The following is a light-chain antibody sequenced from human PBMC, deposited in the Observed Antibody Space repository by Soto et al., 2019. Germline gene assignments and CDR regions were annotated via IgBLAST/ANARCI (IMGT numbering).Light chain of an antibody. CDR2: LGT. V-gene: IGKV2-28*01. CDR3: MQALHIPYT. J-gene: IGKJ2*01. CDR1: QSLLSSNGFTY. Sequence: VVMTQSPLYLPVTPGEPASISCRSSQSLLSSNGFTYFDWYVQKPGKSPQVLIYLGTNRASGVPHRFSGTVSGTDFTLKISRVETEDVGFYYFMQALHIPYTFGQGTKLHIK.